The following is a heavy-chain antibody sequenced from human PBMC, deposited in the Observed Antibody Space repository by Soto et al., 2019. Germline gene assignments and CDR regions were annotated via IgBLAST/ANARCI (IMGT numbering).Heavy chain of an antibody. Sequence: QVQLQQWGAGLLKPSETLSLTCAVYGGSFSGYYWSWIRQPPGKGLEWIGEIKDSGSTDYNPSLKSRVTILVDTSKSQFSLKLNSLTAADTAGYYCATGGHDWSDYWGQGTLVTVSS. J-gene: IGHJ4*02. CDR1: GGSFSGYY. CDR2: IKDSGST. V-gene: IGHV4-34*01. CDR3: ATGGHDWSDY. D-gene: IGHD3-9*01.